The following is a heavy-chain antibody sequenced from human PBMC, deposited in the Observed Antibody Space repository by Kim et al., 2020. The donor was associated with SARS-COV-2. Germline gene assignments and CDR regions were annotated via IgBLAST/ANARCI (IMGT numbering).Heavy chain of an antibody. Sequence: TSYNPSLKSRVTISIDTSKNQFSLKRSSVTAADTAVYYCARHLRNWYFDLWGRGTLVTVSS. J-gene: IGHJ2*01. CDR3: ARHLRNWYFDL. CDR2: T. V-gene: IGHV4-39*01.